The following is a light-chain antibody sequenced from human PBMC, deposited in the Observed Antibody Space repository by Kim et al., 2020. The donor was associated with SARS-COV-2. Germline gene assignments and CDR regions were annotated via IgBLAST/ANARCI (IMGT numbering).Light chain of an antibody. CDR2: EVR. J-gene: IGLJ1*01. V-gene: IGLV2-18*02. Sequence: QSALTQPPSVSGSPGQSVTISCTGTGSDVGGYNRVSWYQQPPGTAPKLMIYEVRHRPSGVPDRFSGSKSGNTASLTISGLQAEDEADYYCSSYTSSSTYVFGTGTKVTVL. CDR3: SSYTSSSTYV. CDR1: GSDVGGYNR.